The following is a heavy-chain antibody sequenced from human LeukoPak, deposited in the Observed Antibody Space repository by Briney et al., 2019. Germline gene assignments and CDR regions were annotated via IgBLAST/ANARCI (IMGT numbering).Heavy chain of an antibody. J-gene: IGHJ4*02. Sequence: PSETLSLTCTVSGGSISSYYWSWIRQPAGKELEWIGRIYTSGSTNYNPSLKSRVTMSVDTSKNQFSLQLNSVTPEDTAVYYCARETSGSYEFDYWGQGTLVTVSS. CDR2: IYTSGST. D-gene: IGHD1-26*01. CDR1: GGSISSYY. CDR3: ARETSGSYEFDY. V-gene: IGHV4-4*07.